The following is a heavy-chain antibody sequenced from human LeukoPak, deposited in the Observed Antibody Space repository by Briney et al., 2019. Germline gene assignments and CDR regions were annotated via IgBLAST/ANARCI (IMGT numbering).Heavy chain of an antibody. Sequence: SETLSLTCTVSGGSISSSSYYWGWIRQPPGKGLEWIGSIYYSGSTYYNPSLKSRVTISVDTSKNQFSLKLSSVTAADTAVYYCASVSYSSGWYPFDYWGQGTLVTVSS. D-gene: IGHD6-19*01. CDR1: GGSISSSSYY. CDR3: ASVSYSSGWYPFDY. V-gene: IGHV4-39*07. J-gene: IGHJ4*02. CDR2: IYYSGST.